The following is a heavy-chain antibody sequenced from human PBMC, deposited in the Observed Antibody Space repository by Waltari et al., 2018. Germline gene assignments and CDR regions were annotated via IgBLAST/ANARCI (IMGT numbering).Heavy chain of an antibody. J-gene: IGHJ6*02. V-gene: IGHV4-34*01. CDR3: ARGTYGSGRRKGDV. CDR1: GGSFSGYF. CDR2: INHSGST. D-gene: IGHD3-10*01. Sequence: QVQLQQWGAGLLKPSETLSLPCAVHGGSFSGYFWSWIHPPPGKGLEWIGEINHSGSTNYNPSLKSRVTISVDTSKNQFSLKLSSVTAADTAVYYCARGTYGSGRRKGDVWGQGTTVTVSS.